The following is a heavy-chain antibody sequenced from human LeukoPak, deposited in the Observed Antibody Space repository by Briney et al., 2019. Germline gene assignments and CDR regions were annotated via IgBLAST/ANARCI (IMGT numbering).Heavy chain of an antibody. V-gene: IGHV1-69*01. CDR3: AMSPSSGSFDY. CDR1: GGTFSSYA. J-gene: IGHJ4*02. Sequence: GASVKVSCKASGGTFSSYAISWVRQAPGQGLEWMGGIIPIFGTANYAQKFQGRVTITADESTSTAYMELSSLRSEDTAVYYCAMSPSSGSFDYWGQGTLITVSS. CDR2: IIPIFGTA. D-gene: IGHD3-22*01.